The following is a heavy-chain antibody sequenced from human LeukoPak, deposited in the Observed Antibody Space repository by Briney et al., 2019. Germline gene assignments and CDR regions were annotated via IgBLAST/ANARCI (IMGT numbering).Heavy chain of an antibody. J-gene: IGHJ3*02. CDR3: ARHRIVGATKSDYDI. CDR2: IYPGDSDT. V-gene: IGHV5-51*01. D-gene: IGHD1-26*01. CDR1: GYIFTTYW. Sequence: GESLKISCKGSGYIFTTYWIAWVRQMPDKGLECMGIIYPGDSDTRYSPSFQGQVTISVDKSISTAYLQWSSLKASDTAIYYCARHRIVGATKSDYDIWGQGTMVTVSS.